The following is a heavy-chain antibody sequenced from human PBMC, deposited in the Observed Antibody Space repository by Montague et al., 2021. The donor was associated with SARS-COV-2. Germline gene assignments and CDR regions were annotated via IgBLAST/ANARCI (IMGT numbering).Heavy chain of an antibody. J-gene: IGHJ6*02. CDR2: ISWNSGRL. CDR1: GFTFEDYA. CDR3: AKGYFHSGYDRSWDYGMDV. V-gene: IGHV3-9*01. Sequence: SLRLSCAASGFTFEDYAMHWVRQAPGKGLEWVSGISWNSGRLDYADYVKGRFTISRDNAKNSLYLQTNSLRAEDTALYYCAKGYFHSGYDRSWDYGMDVWGQGTTVTVSS. D-gene: IGHD5-12*01.